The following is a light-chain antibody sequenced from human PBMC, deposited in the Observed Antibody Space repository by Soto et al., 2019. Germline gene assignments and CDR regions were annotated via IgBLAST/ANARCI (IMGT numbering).Light chain of an antibody. CDR1: HTIETF. J-gene: IGKJ4*01. CDR3: QQSYNTLT. V-gene: IGKV1-39*01. Sequence: DIPMTQSPSSLSASVGDRVTITCRASHTIETFLNWYQHTPGKAPKLLIYSASTLQSGVPPRFSGSGSGTDFTLTISSLQPEDIATYYCQQSYNTLTFGGGTKVEIK. CDR2: SAS.